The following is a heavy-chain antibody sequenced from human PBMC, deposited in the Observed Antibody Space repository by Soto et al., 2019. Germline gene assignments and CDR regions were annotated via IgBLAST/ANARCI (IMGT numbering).Heavy chain of an antibody. D-gene: IGHD1-1*01. CDR2: INPNSGGT. CDR1: GYTFTGYY. V-gene: IGHV1-2*04. Sequence: QVQLVQSGAEVKKPGASVKVSCKASGYTFTGYYMHWARQAPGQGLEWMGWINPNSGGTNYAQKFQGWVTMTRDTSISTAYMELSRLRSDDTAVYYCARGSGSPYYYYGMDVWGQGTTVTVSS. CDR3: ARGSGSPYYYYGMDV. J-gene: IGHJ6*02.